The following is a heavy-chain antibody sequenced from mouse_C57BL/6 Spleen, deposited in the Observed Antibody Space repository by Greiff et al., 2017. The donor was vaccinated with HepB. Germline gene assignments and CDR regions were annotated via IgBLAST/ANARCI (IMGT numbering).Heavy chain of an antibody. CDR1: GYTFTSYW. CDR3: TTTVGAY. CDR2: IDPENGDT. J-gene: IGHJ3*01. D-gene: IGHD1-1*01. Sequence: VQLQQPGAELVMPGASVKLSCKASGYTFTSYWMHWVKQRPEQGLEWIGWIDPENGDTEYASKFQGKATITADTSSNTAYLQLSSLTSEDTAVYYCTTTVGAYWGQGTLVTVSA. V-gene: IGHV14-4*01.